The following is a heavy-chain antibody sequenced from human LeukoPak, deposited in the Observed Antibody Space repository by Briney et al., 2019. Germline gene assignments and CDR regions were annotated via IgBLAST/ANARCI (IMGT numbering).Heavy chain of an antibody. J-gene: IGHJ4*02. V-gene: IGHV4-31*03. CDR3: ARDRRGVNDY. D-gene: IGHD3-10*01. CDR2: ICYSGST. CDR1: GGSISSGGYY. Sequence: PSETLSLTCTVSGGSISSGGYYWSWIRQHPGKGLEWIGYICYSGSTYYNPSLKSRVTISVDTSKNQFSLKLSSVTAADTAVYYCARDRRGVNDYWGQGTLVTVSS.